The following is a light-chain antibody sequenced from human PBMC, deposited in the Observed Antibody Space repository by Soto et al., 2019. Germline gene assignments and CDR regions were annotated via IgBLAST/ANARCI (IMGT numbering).Light chain of an antibody. CDR1: SGSFASNY. CDR3: QAYDYSLTASV. CDR2: GNR. J-gene: IGLJ3*02. Sequence: LTQPHSVSGSPGKTITISCTRSSGSFASNYVHWYQQLPGTAPKLLIYGNRNRPSGVPERFSGSKSGTSASLAITGLQAEDEADYYCQAYDYSLTASVFGGGTKLTVL. V-gene: IGLV1-40*01.